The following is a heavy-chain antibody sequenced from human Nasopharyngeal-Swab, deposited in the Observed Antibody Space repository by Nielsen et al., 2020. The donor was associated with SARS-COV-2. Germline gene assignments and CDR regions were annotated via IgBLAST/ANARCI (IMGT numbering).Heavy chain of an antibody. Sequence: GESLKISCAASGFSFSIYWMTWVRQAPGKGLEWVANIKQDGSEKYYVDSVKGRFTVSRDNPKNLLYLQVNSLRAEDTAVYYCARQGVFVPAYFHQYYMDVWGKGTTVTVSS. D-gene: IGHD3-16*02. J-gene: IGHJ6*03. CDR2: IKQDGSEK. CDR3: ARQGVFVPAYFHQYYMDV. CDR1: GFSFSIYW. V-gene: IGHV3-7*03.